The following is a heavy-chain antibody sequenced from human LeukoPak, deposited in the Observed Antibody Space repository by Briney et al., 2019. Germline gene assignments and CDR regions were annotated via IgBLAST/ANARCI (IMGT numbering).Heavy chain of an antibody. Sequence: PGGSLRLSCAASGFTLSSNYMSWVRQAPGKGLEWVSVIYSGGSTYYADSVTGRFTISRDNSKNTLYLQMNSLRAEDTAVYYCAREGDDDFWSGYYPYWGQGTLVTVSS. CDR2: IYSGGST. CDR1: GFTLSSNY. CDR3: AREGDDDFWSGYYPY. J-gene: IGHJ4*02. D-gene: IGHD3-3*01. V-gene: IGHV3-53*01.